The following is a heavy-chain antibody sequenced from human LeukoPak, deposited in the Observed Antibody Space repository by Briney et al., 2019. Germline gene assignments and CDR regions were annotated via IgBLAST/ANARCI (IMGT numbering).Heavy chain of an antibody. J-gene: IGHJ4*02. CDR3: AKYTSGTSYRGLDQ. Sequence: PGGSLRLSCGASGLTVSSYGMSWVRQAPGKVLEWISTIIGSAVNTYYADSVKGRFTISRDDSKNTVYLQMNSLRAEDTAVYSCAKYTSGTSYRGLDQWGQGTLVTVSS. D-gene: IGHD3-10*01. V-gene: IGHV3-23*01. CDR2: IIGSAVNT. CDR1: GLTVSSYG.